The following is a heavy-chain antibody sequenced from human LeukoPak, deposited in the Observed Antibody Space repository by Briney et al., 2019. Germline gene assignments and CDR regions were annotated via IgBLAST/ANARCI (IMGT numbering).Heavy chain of an antibody. V-gene: IGHV3-33*01. CDR3: ARDRVVPAAPFDY. CDR2: IWYDGSNK. J-gene: IGHJ4*02. Sequence: GRSLRLSCAASGFTFSSYGMHWVRQAPGKGLEWVAVIWYDGSNKYYADSVKGRFTISRDNSKDTLYLQMNSLRAEDTAVYYCARDRVVPAAPFDYWGRGTLVTVSS. CDR1: GFTFSSYG. D-gene: IGHD2-2*01.